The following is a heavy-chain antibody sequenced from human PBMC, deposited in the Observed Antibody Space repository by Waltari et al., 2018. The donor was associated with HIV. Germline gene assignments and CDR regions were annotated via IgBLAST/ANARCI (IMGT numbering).Heavy chain of an antibody. CDR1: GGTFSCYA. V-gene: IGHV1-69*06. J-gene: IGHJ6*02. Sequence: QVQLVQSGAEVKKPASSVQVSCEASGGTFSCYAISWVRAATGQGLEWMGGIIPIFGTANYAQKFQGRVTITADKSTSTAYMELSSLRSEDTAVYYCARGPGGSDFWLDVWGQGTTVTVSS. CDR2: IIPIFGTA. CDR3: ARGPGGSDFWLDV. D-gene: IGHD3-3*01.